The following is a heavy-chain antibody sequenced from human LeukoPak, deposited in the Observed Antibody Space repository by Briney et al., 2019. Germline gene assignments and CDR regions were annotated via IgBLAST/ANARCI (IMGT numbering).Heavy chain of an antibody. D-gene: IGHD4-11*01. CDR3: ARAHTSLSKPDYFDY. J-gene: IGHJ4*02. CDR2: MYPGDSDT. V-gene: IGHV5-51*01. Sequence: GEALKISCKGSGYSFTSYWIGRVRQMPGKGLELMGIMYPGDSDTRYSPSFQGQVTISADKSISTAYLQWSSLKASDTAMYYCARAHTSLSKPDYFDYWGQGTLVTVSS. CDR1: GYSFTSYW.